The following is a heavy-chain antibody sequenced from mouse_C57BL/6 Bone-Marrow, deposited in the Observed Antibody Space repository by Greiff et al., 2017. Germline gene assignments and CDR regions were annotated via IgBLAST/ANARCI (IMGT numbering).Heavy chain of an antibody. V-gene: IGHV1-82*01. CDR2: IYPGDGDT. CDR3: ARRDGNLYGDWYFDV. J-gene: IGHJ1*03. Sequence: QVQLQQSGPELVKPGASVKISCKASGYAFSSSWMNWVKQRPGKGLEWIGRIYPGDGDTNYNGKFKGKATLTADKSSSTAYMQLSSLTSEDSAVYFYARRDGNLYGDWYFDVWGTGTTVTVSS. D-gene: IGHD2-1*01. CDR1: GYAFSSSW.